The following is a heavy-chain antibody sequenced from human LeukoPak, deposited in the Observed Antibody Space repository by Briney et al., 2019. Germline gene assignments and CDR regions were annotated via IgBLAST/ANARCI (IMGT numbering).Heavy chain of an antibody. V-gene: IGHV1-69*04. J-gene: IGHJ4*02. CDR3: ARELGASGYYHRYIYYSDY. CDR1: GGTFSSYT. CDR2: IIPILGIA. D-gene: IGHD3-3*01. Sequence: SVKVSCKASGGTFSSYTISWVRQAPGQGLEWMGRIIPILGIANYAQKFQGRVTITADKSTSTAYMELSSLRSEDTAVYYCARELGASGYYHRYIYYSDYWGQGTLVTVSS.